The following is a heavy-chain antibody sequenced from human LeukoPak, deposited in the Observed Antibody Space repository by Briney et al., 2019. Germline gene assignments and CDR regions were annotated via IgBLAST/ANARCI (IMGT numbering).Heavy chain of an antibody. V-gene: IGHV3-33*06. Sequence: DSVKGRFTISRDNSKNTLYLQMNSLRAEDTAVYYCAKGSSGSYYDASHIWGQGTMVTVSS. CDR3: AKGSSGSYYDASHI. D-gene: IGHD1-26*01. J-gene: IGHJ3*02.